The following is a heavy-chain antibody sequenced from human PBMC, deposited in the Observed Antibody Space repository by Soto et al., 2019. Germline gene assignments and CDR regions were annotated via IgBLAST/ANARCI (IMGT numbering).Heavy chain of an antibody. CDR2: INHSGST. V-gene: IGHV4-34*01. D-gene: IGHD6-13*01. CDR1: GGSFSGYY. CDR3: ARGRRIAAALYYYYMDV. Sequence: SETLSLTCAVYGGSFSGYYWSWIRQPPGKGLEWIGEINHSGSTNYKPSLKSQVTISLDTSKNQFSLKLSSVTAADTAVYYCARGRRIAAALYYYYMDVWGKGTTVTVSS. J-gene: IGHJ6*03.